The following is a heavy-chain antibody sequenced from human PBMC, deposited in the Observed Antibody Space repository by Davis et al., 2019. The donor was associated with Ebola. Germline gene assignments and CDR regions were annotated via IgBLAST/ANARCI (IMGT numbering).Heavy chain of an antibody. CDR3: ARDLKGYSTTYNWFDP. J-gene: IGHJ5*02. Sequence: MPSETLSLTCTVSGYSISSGYYWGWIRQPPGKGLEWIGSIYHSGSTYYNPSLKSRITISVDTSKNQFSLKLSSVTAADTAVYYCARDLKGYSTTYNWFDPWGQGTLVTVSS. D-gene: IGHD6-13*01. V-gene: IGHV4-38-2*02. CDR2: IYHSGST. CDR1: GYSISSGYY.